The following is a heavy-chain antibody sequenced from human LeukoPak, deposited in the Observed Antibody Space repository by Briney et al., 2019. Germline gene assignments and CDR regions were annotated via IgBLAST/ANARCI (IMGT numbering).Heavy chain of an antibody. CDR3: ARDLGRVGY. CDR1: GYTFTSYY. J-gene: IGHJ4*02. CDR2: INPSGGST. D-gene: IGHD3-10*01. V-gene: IGHV1-46*01. Sequence: ASVNVSCKASGYTFTSYYVHWVRQAPGQGLEWMGIINPSGGSTSYAQKFQGRVTMTRDMSTSTVYMDLSSLRSEDTAVYYCARDLGRVGYWGQGTLVAVSS.